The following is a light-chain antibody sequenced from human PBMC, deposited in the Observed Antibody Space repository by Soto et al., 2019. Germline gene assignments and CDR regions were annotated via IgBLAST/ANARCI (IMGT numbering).Light chain of an antibody. V-gene: IGKV1-39*01. CDR2: AAS. CDR1: QSISNS. Sequence: DIRMTQSPSSLSASVGDRVTITCRASQSISNSLNWYQQKPGKAPNLLIYAASNLQSGVPSRFSGGGSGTDFTITISSLQPEDFATYYCQQTYNTPALSFGGGTKVDIK. CDR3: QQTYNTPALS. J-gene: IGKJ4*01.